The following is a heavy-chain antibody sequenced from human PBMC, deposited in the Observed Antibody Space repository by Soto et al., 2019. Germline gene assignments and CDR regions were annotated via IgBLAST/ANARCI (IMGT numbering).Heavy chain of an antibody. CDR3: ASGIQLWLRRINNGYSG. CDR2: IIPMFGTA. D-gene: IGHD5-18*01. CDR1: GGTFSTYA. J-gene: IGHJ4*02. Sequence: QVQLVQSGAEVKKPESSVKVSCKAPGGTFSTYAIIWVRQAPGQGLEWMGGIIPMFGTANYAQRFQDRVTITADESTNTVYMGLSSLRSEDTAVYFCASGIQLWLRRINNGYSGWGQGTLVTVSS. V-gene: IGHV1-69*12.